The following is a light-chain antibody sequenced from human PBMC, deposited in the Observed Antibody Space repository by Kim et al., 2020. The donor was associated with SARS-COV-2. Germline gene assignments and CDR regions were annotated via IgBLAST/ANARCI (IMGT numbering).Light chain of an antibody. CDR1: RIRSYF. CDR3: NTRDNSGNSWV. CDR2: GKN. Sequence: AVGQEVRITCQGDRIRSYFASWYQQQPVVAPRLDIYGKNNRPSGIPDRFSGSSSGNTASLTITGAQAEDEADYYCNTRDNSGNSWVVGGGTQLTVL. J-gene: IGLJ3*02. V-gene: IGLV3-19*01.